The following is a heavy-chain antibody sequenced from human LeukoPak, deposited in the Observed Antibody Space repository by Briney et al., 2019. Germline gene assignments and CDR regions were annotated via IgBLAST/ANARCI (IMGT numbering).Heavy chain of an antibody. Sequence: GRSLRLSCAASGFXFSSYGMHWVRQAPGKGLEWVAVIWYDGSNKYYADSVKGRFTISRDNSKNTLYLQMNSLRAEDTAVYYCARDQGYGDYRLPYWGQGTLVTVSS. CDR2: IWYDGSNK. J-gene: IGHJ4*02. D-gene: IGHD4-17*01. V-gene: IGHV3-33*01. CDR1: GFXFSSYG. CDR3: ARDQGYGDYRLPY.